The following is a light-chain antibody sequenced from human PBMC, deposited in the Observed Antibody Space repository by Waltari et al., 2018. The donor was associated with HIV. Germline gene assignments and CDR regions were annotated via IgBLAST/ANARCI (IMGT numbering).Light chain of an antibody. CDR1: QTVNNNF. Sequence: ATLSCRASQTVNNNFLNWYQQKHGQSPRLLISDASARAAGIPDRFSASGSGTDFTLTINRLEPEDSAVYYCQQYGSSPLTFGGGTKVEI. J-gene: IGKJ4*01. CDR2: DAS. CDR3: QQYGSSPLT. V-gene: IGKV3-20*01.